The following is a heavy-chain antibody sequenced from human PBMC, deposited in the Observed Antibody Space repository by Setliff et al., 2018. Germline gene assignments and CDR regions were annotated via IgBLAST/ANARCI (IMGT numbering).Heavy chain of an antibody. J-gene: IGHJ6*03. V-gene: IGHV1-2*02. CDR2: LNPKNNDT. CDR3: ARDPLPKHYDVVTGYYSAPNYYYMDV. Sequence: ASVKVSCKTSGYTFTDHYIHWVRRAPGEGLEWMGWLNPKNNDTSYAQKFLGRVTMTRDTSISAAYMESITLRSDDTALYYCARDPLPKHYDVVTGYYSAPNYYYMDVWGKGTTVTVSS. D-gene: IGHD3-9*01. CDR1: GYTFTDHY.